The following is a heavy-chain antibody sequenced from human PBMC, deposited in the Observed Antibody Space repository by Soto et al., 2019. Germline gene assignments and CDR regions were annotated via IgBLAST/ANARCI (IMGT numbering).Heavy chain of an antibody. Sequence: QVQLVQSGAEVKKPGSSVKVSCRAAGGAFSSYGFSWVRQAPGQGLEWVGGIVPLYPTTNYAQRFQGRVRITADEATSTAYLEVSSLRSDDTARYYCARTIGTQLVSDGFDVWGQGTKVTVSS. J-gene: IGHJ3*01. V-gene: IGHV1-69*01. D-gene: IGHD1-1*01. CDR2: IVPLYPTT. CDR1: GGAFSSYG. CDR3: ARTIGTQLVSDGFDV.